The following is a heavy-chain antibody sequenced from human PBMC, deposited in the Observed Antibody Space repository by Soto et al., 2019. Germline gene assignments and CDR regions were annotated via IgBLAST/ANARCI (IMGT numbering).Heavy chain of an antibody. Sequence: ASVKVSCKVSGYSVTKLSMHWVRQAPGKGLEWMGGFDPEDGQIIYAQKFQGRVTITADKSTSTAYMELSSLRSEDTAVYYCARDCSSTSCYGGDYYYGMDVWGQGTPVTAP. V-gene: IGHV1-24*01. CDR1: GYSVTKLS. CDR3: ARDCSSTSCYGGDYYYGMDV. D-gene: IGHD2-2*01. J-gene: IGHJ6*02. CDR2: FDPEDGQI.